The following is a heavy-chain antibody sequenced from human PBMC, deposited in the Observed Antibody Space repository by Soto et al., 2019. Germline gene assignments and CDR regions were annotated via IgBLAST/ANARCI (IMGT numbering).Heavy chain of an antibody. Sequence: PWGSLRLSCATSGFTFSKAWVGWVRQAPAKGLEWVGRVMSKTDGGTTDYAAPVKGRFIISRDDSQSTLYLQMNSLKTEDTAFYYCTTDSGLSPYSFDYWGQGTLVTVSS. J-gene: IGHJ4*02. CDR2: VMSKTDGGTT. V-gene: IGHV3-15*01. CDR3: TTDSGLSPYSFDY. CDR1: GFTFSKAW. D-gene: IGHD1-26*01.